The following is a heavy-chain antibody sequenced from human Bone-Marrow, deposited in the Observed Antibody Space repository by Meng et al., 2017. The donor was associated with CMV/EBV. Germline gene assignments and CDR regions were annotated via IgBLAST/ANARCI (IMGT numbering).Heavy chain of an antibody. D-gene: IGHD1-26*01. CDR2: IRYDGSNK. CDR1: VTFSSYG. V-gene: IGHV3-30*02. Sequence: VTFSSYGMLWVRQAPGKGLEWVAFIRYDGSNKYYAESVKGRFTISRDNSKNTLYLQMNSLRAEDTAVYYCAKGGSGGRYLYGMDVWGQGTTVTVSS. CDR3: AKGGSGGRYLYGMDV. J-gene: IGHJ6*02.